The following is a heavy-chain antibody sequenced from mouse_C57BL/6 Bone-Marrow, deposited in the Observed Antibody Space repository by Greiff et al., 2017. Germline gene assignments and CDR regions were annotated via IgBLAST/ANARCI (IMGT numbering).Heavy chain of an antibody. CDR2: ISSGGDYI. J-gene: IGHJ3*01. V-gene: IGHV5-9-1*02. D-gene: IGHD1-1*01. CDR1: GFTFSSYA. CDR3: TRDYYGSSYVTWFAY. Sequence: EVQRVESGEGLVKPGGSLKLSCAASGFTFSSYAMSWVRQTPEKRLEWVAYISSGGDYIYYADTVKGRFTISRDNARNTLYLQMSSLKSEDTAMYYCTRDYYGSSYVTWFAYWGQGTLVTVSA.